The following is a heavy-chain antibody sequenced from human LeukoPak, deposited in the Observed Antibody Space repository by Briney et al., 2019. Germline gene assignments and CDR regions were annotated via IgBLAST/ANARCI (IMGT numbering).Heavy chain of an antibody. CDR1: GFTVSSSY. CDR2: IYSGGST. J-gene: IGHJ5*02. D-gene: IGHD6-6*01. V-gene: IGHV3-53*01. Sequence: GGSLRLSCAAPGFTVSSSYMSWVRQAPGKGLEWVSVIYSGGSTYYADSVKGRFTISRDNSKNTLSLQMNSLRAEDTALYYCVKASSSSPQYNWFDAWGQGTLVTVSS. CDR3: VKASSSSPQYNWFDA.